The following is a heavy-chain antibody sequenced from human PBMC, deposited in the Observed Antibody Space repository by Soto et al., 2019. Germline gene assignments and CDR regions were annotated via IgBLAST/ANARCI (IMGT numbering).Heavy chain of an antibody. J-gene: IGHJ5*01. D-gene: IGHD6-19*01. CDR1: GSDFSNYS. V-gene: IGHV3-21*01. Sequence: GGSLRLSCRASGSDFSNYSMNWVRQAPGKGLEWASSISSTSKYIYYADSVKGRFTISRDNAKKSLYLQMNSLRAEDTAVYYCARGLSSGWFDYWGQGTLVTVSS. CDR2: ISSTSKYI. CDR3: ARGLSSGWFDY.